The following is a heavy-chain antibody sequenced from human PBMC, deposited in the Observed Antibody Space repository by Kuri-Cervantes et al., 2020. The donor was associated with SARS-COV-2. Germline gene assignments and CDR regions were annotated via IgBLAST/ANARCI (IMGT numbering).Heavy chain of an antibody. V-gene: IGHV4-38-2*01. CDR2: IYHSGST. D-gene: IGHD2-21*01. CDR1: GYSISSGYY. Sequence: SQTLSLTCAVSGYSISSGYYWGWIRQPPGKGLEWIGSIYHSGSTYYNPSLKSRVTISVDTSKNQFSLKPSSVTAADTAVYYCARHMAGTFDYWGQGTLVTVSS. J-gene: IGHJ4*02. CDR3: ARHMAGTFDY.